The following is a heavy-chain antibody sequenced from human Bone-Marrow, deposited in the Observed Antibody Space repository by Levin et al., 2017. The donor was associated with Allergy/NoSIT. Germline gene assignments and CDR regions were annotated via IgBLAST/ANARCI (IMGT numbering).Heavy chain of an antibody. V-gene: IGHV1-2*02. J-gene: IGHJ4*02. CDR2: INPNSGGT. CDR3: ARELEWLVPQHFDY. Sequence: ASVKVSCKASGYTFTGYYMHWVRQAPGQGLEWMGWINPNSGGTNYAQKFQGRVTMTRDTSISTAYMELSRLRSDDTAVYYCARELEWLVPQHFDYWGQGTLVTVSS. D-gene: IGHD6-19*01. CDR1: GYTFTGYY.